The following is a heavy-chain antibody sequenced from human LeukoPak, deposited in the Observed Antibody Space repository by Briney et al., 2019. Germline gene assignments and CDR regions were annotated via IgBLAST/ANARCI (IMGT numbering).Heavy chain of an antibody. CDR2: IYTSGST. Sequence: SETLSLTCTVSGGSISSGSYYWSWIRQPAGKGLEWIGRIYTSGSTNYNPPLTSRVTIQVDTSKNQFSLKLSSVTAADTAVYYCARALGYCSGGSCYRYYYYMDVWGKGTTVTVSS. V-gene: IGHV4-61*02. CDR3: ARALGYCSGGSCYRYYYYMDV. J-gene: IGHJ6*03. D-gene: IGHD2-15*01. CDR1: GGSISSGSYY.